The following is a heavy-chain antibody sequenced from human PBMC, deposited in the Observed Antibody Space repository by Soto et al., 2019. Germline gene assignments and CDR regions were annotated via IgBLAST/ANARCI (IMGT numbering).Heavy chain of an antibody. CDR2: MSPTSGNT. V-gene: IGHV1-8*01. CDR1: GYTFTTYD. Sequence: QVQLVQSGAEVREPGASVKVSCKASGYTFTTYDINWVRQATGQGLEWMGWMSPTSGNTGYAQTFQGRVAMTRDTSIGTAYMELSSLRSEGAAVYFCVRGEWELGYWGQGTLVTVSS. CDR3: VRGEWELGY. J-gene: IGHJ4*02. D-gene: IGHD1-26*01.